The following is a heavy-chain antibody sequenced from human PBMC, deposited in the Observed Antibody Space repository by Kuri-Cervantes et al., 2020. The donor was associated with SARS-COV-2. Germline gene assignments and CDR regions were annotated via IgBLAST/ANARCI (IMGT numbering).Heavy chain of an antibody. D-gene: IGHD3-3*01. CDR2: IIPIFGTA. CDR1: GGTFSSYA. CDR3: ARAGFLDHPDHYYGMDV. Sequence: SVKVSCKASGGTFSSYAISWVRQAPGQGLEWMGGIIPIFGTANYAQKFQGRVTITTDESTSTAYMELGSLRSEDTAVYYCARAGFLDHPDHYYGMDVWGQGTTVTVSS. J-gene: IGHJ6*02. V-gene: IGHV1-69*05.